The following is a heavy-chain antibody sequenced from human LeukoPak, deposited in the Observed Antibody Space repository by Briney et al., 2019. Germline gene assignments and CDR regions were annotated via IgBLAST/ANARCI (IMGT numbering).Heavy chain of an antibody. D-gene: IGHD2/OR15-2a*01. CDR3: ATLYEIHSDY. CDR1: GITLSKYT. V-gene: IGHV3-23*01. CDR2: ISGSDT. J-gene: IGHJ4*02. Sequence: GGSLRLSCSASGITLSKYTLSWVRLAPGKGLEWVSGISGSDTFYADFVKGRFTISRDNSRNTAFLQLNSLSVVDTAIYYCATLYEIHSDYWGQGTLVTVSS.